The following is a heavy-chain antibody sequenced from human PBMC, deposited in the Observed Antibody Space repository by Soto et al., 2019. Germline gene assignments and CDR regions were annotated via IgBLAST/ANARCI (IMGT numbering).Heavy chain of an antibody. J-gene: IGHJ6*02. CDR3: ARDKDRLQLGGNSYYIMDV. D-gene: IGHD1-1*01. Sequence: QVQLVQSGAEVKKPGSSVKISCKASGGTFRTAAFSWVRQAPGQGLEWMGGIIPIFPTPDYAQKFQGRVTITADESTTTTYMEMTSLRSEETARYYYARDKDRLQLGGNSYYIMDVWGQGTTVTVSS. CDR1: GGTFRTAA. V-gene: IGHV1-69*12. CDR2: IIPIFPTP.